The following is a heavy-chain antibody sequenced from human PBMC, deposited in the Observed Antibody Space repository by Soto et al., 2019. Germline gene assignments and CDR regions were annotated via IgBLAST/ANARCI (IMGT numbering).Heavy chain of an antibody. CDR1: GFTFSSYS. D-gene: IGHD1-26*01. Sequence: WGSLRLSCAASGFTFSSYSMNWVRQAPGKGLEWVSSISSSSSYIYYADSVKGRFTISRDNAKNSPYLQMNSLRAEDTAVYYCAGGWELITQAASRGPGPLVTVCS. CDR2: ISSSSSYI. V-gene: IGHV3-21*01. CDR3: AGGWELITQAAS. J-gene: IGHJ4*02.